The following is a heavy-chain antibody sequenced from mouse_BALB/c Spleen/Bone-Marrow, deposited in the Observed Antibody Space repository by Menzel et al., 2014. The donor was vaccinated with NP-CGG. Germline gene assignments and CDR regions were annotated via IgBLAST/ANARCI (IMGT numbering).Heavy chain of an antibody. CDR3: ARPNTDYFDY. Sequence: EVKLMESGGGLVKPGGSLKLSCAASGLTFSSYAMSWIRQTPEKRLEWVATISSGGNYTYYPDSVKGRFTISRDNAKNTLYLQMSSLRSEDTAMYYCARPNTDYFDYWGQGTILTVSS. CDR1: GLTFSSYA. CDR2: ISSGGNYT. V-gene: IGHV5-9-1*01. D-gene: IGHD5-1-1*01. J-gene: IGHJ2*01.